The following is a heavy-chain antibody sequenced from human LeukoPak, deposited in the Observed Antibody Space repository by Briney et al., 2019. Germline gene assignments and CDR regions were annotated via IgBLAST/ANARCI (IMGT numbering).Heavy chain of an antibody. Sequence: GGSLRLSCAASGFTFSSYAMSWVRQAPGKGLEWVSAISSRGDSTYYAGSVKGRFTISRDNSKNMLYLQMNSLRADDTAVYYCARALVGATFHAFDIWGQGTMVTVSS. V-gene: IGHV3-23*01. D-gene: IGHD1-26*01. CDR3: ARALVGATFHAFDI. J-gene: IGHJ3*02. CDR1: GFTFSSYA. CDR2: ISSRGDST.